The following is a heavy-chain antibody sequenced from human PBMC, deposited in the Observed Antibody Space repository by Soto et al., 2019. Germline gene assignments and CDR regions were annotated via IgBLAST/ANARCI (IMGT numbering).Heavy chain of an antibody. J-gene: IGHJ6*03. CDR2: ISAYNGNT. CDR3: AGYPRIVGSFTTPLYYYYYYMDV. V-gene: IGHV1-18*01. D-gene: IGHD3-10*01. CDR1: GYTFTSYG. Sequence: ASVKVSCKASGYTFTSYGISWVRQAPGQGLEWMGWISAYNGNTNYAQKLQGRVTMTTDTSTSTAYMELRNLISDDTAVYYGAGYPRIVGSFTTPLYYYYYYMDVWGKGTTVTVSS.